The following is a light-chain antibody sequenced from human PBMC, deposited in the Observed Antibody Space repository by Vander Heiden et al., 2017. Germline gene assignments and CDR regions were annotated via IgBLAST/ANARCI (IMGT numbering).Light chain of an antibody. Sequence: IVMTQSPLSLPVTPGEPASISCRSNQSLLHSNGYNYLDWYLQKPGQSPQLLIYLRSDRASGVPDRISGSGSGTELTLKISRVETEDVGVYYCMQTLQTPRTFGQGTKVEIK. CDR3: MQTLQTPRT. CDR2: LRS. CDR1: QSLLHSNGYNY. J-gene: IGKJ1*01. V-gene: IGKV2-28*01.